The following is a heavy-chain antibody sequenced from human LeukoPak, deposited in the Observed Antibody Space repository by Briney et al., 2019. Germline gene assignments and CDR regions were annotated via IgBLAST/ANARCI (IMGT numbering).Heavy chain of an antibody. CDR2: ISSSGGYI. D-gene: IGHD1-26*01. Sequence: NPGGSLRLSCAASGFSFSSHYMNWVRQAPGKGLEWVSSISSSGGYIYSADPVKGRFTISRDNAKNSVYLHMNSLRAEDTAVYYCARTYNGSSHFDYWGQGTLVTVSS. V-gene: IGHV3-21*01. J-gene: IGHJ4*02. CDR1: GFSFSSHY. CDR3: ARTYNGSSHFDY.